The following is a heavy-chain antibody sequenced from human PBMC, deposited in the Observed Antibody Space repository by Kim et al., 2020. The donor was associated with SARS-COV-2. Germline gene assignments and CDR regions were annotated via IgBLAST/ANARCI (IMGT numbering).Heavy chain of an antibody. J-gene: IGHJ5*02. Sequence: ASVKVSCKASGYTFTGYYMHWVRQAPGQGLEWMGWINPNSGGTNYAQKFQGRVTMTRDTSISTAYMELSRLRSDDTAVYYCAREGGSYLGGNWFDPWGQGTLVTVSS. CDR3: AREGGSYLGGNWFDP. V-gene: IGHV1-2*02. CDR1: GYTFTGYY. D-gene: IGHD1-26*01. CDR2: INPNSGGT.